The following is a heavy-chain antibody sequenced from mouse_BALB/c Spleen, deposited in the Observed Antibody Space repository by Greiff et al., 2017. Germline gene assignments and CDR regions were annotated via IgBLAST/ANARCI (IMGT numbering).Heavy chain of an antibody. D-gene: IGHD1-1*01. CDR2: INPYNDGT. V-gene: IGHV1-14*01. Sequence: EVQLQESGPELVKPGASVKMSCKASGYTFTSYVMHWVKQKPGQGLEWIGYINPYNDGTKYNEKFKGKATLTSDKSSSTAYMELSSLTSEDSAVYYCARCHYYGSSYGRSYAMDYWGQGTSVTVSS. CDR1: GYTFTSYV. J-gene: IGHJ4*01. CDR3: ARCHYYGSSYGRSYAMDY.